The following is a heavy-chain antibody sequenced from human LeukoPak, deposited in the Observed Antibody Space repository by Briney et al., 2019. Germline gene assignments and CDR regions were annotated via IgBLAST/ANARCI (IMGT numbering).Heavy chain of an antibody. Sequence: SQTLSLTCAISGDSVSSNSAAWNWIRQSPSRGLEWLGRTYYRSKWYNDYAVSVKSRITINPDTSKNQFSLQLYSVTPEDTAVYYCARARYSSSSRYYYYGMDVWGQGTTVTVSS. CDR2: TYYRSKWYN. CDR1: GDSVSSNSAA. D-gene: IGHD6-6*01. V-gene: IGHV6-1*01. CDR3: ARARYSSSSRYYYYGMDV. J-gene: IGHJ6*02.